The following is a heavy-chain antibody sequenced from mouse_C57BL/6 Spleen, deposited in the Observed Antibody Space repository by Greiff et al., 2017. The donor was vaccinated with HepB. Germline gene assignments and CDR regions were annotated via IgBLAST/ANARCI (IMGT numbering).Heavy chain of an antibody. D-gene: IGHD3-2*01. CDR2: IYPGDGDT. CDR1: GYAFSSYW. J-gene: IGHJ4*01. Sequence: VQLQQSGAELVKPGASVKISCKASGYAFSSYWMNWVKQRPGKGLEWIGQIYPGDGDTNYNGKFKGKATLTADKSSSTAYMQLSSLTSEDSAVYFCARGRQLYAMDYWGQGTSVTVSS. V-gene: IGHV1-80*01. CDR3: ARGRQLYAMDY.